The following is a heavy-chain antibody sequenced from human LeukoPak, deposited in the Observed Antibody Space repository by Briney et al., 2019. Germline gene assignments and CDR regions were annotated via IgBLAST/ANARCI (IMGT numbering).Heavy chain of an antibody. D-gene: IGHD3-10*01. J-gene: IGHJ4*02. V-gene: IGHV4-39*07. CDR1: GVSISSSSYH. Sequence: ETLSLTCTVSGVSISSSSYHWDWIRQPPGKGLERIGSIYDSGSTNYNPSLKGRVTISLDTSKNQFSLKLTSVTAADTAVYYCARNSAGEPYGYWGQGTLVTVSS. CDR3: ARNSAGEPYGY. CDR2: IYDSGST.